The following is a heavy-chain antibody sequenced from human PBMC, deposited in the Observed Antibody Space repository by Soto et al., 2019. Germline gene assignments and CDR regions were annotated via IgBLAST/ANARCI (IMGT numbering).Heavy chain of an antibody. CDR2: VSPKSGGT. D-gene: IGHD2-8*02. Sequence: ASVKVSCKASGYNFSDYYTHWVRQAPGQGLEWLGWVSPKSGGTNYAQKFKGRVTMTRDTSSNTVYMDLSGLKSDDTAVFYCAREISGGGTLNWFDPWGQGTLVTVSS. CDR3: AREISGGGTLNWFDP. CDR1: GYNFSDYY. V-gene: IGHV1-2*02. J-gene: IGHJ5*02.